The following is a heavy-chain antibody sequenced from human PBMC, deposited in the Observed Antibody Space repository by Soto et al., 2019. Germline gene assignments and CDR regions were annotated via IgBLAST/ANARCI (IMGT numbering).Heavy chain of an antibody. Sequence: GGSLRLSCAASGFTFSSYAMSWVRQAPGKGLEWVSAISGSGGSTYYADSVKGRFTISRDNSKNTLYLQMNSLRAEDTAVYYCAKKRRYRRRWGPPPHNWFDPWGQGTLVTVSS. CDR1: GFTFSSYA. CDR2: ISGSGGST. V-gene: IGHV3-23*01. D-gene: IGHD1-26*01. J-gene: IGHJ5*02. CDR3: AKKRRYRRRWGPPPHNWFDP.